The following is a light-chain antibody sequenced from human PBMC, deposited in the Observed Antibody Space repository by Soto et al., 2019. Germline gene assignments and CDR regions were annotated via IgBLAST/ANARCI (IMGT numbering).Light chain of an antibody. CDR1: QYVSEW. J-gene: IGKJ4*01. CDR3: QQTNSFPLT. Sequence: DIQMTQSPSSVSASVGDRVTITCRASQYVSEWLAWYQQKPGKAPKPLIYATSNLRSGVPSRFSSSGSGTDFTLTISGLQTEDFATYYCQQTNSFPLTFGGGTKVEIK. V-gene: IGKV1-12*01. CDR2: ATS.